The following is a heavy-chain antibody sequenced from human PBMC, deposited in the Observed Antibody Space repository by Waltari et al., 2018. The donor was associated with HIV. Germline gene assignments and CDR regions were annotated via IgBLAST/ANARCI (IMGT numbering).Heavy chain of an antibody. Sequence: QLQLQVSGPGLVKLSETLSLACAVPGDSGRVINYYWGCIRQPPRKGLEWIGYIYYSGTTYNNPTHNGRLTLSLDTSKNQFALKLCSVSAADTAVYYPCVRGVLTSHDYWGQGTLVTVSS. CDR3: CVRGVLTSHDY. V-gene: IGHV4-39*01. CDR2: IYYSGTT. J-gene: IGHJ4*02. CDR1: GDSGRVINYY. D-gene: IGHD3-10*02.